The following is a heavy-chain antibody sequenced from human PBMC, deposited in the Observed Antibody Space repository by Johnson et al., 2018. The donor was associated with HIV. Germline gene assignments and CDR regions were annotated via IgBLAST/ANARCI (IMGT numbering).Heavy chain of an antibody. J-gene: IGHJ3*01. V-gene: IGHV3-66*01. CDR1: GLTVSSNY. CDR2: IYSGGNT. Sequence: VQLVESGGGVVQPGGSLRLSCAASGLTVSSNYMNWVRQAPGKGLEWVSVIYSGGNTYYADSVKGRFSISRDNYKNTVYLQMNSLRAEDTAVYYCARAFRGPWGQGTMVTVSS. CDR3: ARAFRGP.